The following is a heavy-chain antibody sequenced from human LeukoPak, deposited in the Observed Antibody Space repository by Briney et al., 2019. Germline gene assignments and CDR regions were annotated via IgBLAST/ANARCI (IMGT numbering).Heavy chain of an antibody. D-gene: IGHD3-22*01. V-gene: IGHV3-23*01. CDR2: ISGSGGST. J-gene: IGHJ4*02. Sequence: GGSLRLSCAASGFTFDDYAMHWVRQAPGKGLEWVSAISGSGGSTYYADSVKGRFTISRDNSKNTLYLQMNSLRAEDTAVYYCAGRYYYDSSGYYYPADYWGQGTLVTVSS. CDR3: AGRYYYDSSGYYYPADY. CDR1: GFTFDDYA.